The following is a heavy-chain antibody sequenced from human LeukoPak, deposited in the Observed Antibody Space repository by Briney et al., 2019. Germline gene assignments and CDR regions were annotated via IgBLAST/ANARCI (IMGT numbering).Heavy chain of an antibody. CDR1: GGTFSSYA. D-gene: IGHD4-17*01. CDR3: AREKRYGDYVPYYMDV. CDR2: IIPIFGTA. Sequence: SVKVSCKASGGTFSSYAISWLRQAPGQGLEWMGRIIPIFGTANYAQKFQGRVTITTDESTSTAYMELSSLRSEDTAVYYCAREKRYGDYVPYYMDVWGKGTTVTVSS. J-gene: IGHJ6*03. V-gene: IGHV1-69*05.